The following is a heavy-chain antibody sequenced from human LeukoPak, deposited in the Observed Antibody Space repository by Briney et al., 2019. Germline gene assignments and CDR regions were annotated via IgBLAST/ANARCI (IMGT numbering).Heavy chain of an antibody. CDR1: GFTFSTYW. D-gene: IGHD6-19*01. V-gene: IGHV3-74*01. Sequence: GGSLRLSCAASGFTFSTYWMHWVRQAPGKGLVWVSRIKDDGSTIYADSVKGRFTISRDNAKNTLYLQMNSLRAEDTAVYYCARGIAVAGTVAFDIWGQGTMVTVSS. CDR2: IKDDGST. J-gene: IGHJ3*02. CDR3: ARGIAVAGTVAFDI.